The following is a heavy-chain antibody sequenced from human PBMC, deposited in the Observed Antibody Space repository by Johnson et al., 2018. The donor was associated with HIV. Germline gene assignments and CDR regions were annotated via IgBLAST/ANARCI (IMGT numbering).Heavy chain of an antibody. CDR3: ANGDSYYYDSSGYYYNAFDI. CDR2: INWNGVRT. CDR1: GFTFDDYG. V-gene: IGHV3-20*04. Sequence: VQLVESGGGVVRPGGSLRLSCAAAGFTFDDYGMSWVRQAPGKGLEWVSGINWNGVRTGYLDSMKGRFTISRDNANNSLYLQMNSLRAEDTAVYYCANGDSYYYDSSGYYYNAFDIWGQGTMVTVSS. J-gene: IGHJ3*02. D-gene: IGHD3-22*01.